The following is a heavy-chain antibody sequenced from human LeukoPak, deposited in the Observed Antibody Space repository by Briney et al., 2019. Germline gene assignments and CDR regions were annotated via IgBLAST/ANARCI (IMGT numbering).Heavy chain of an antibody. J-gene: IGHJ4*02. CDR2: IHDTGST. CDR3: ARFSSGCSTSSCYLTY. Sequence: PSETLSLTCTVSGGSISSYYWSWIRQPPGKGLELIGHIHDTGSTFYNPSLKGRVTISLDPSNNQFSLKLTSMTAADTAVYYCARFSSGCSTSSCYLTYWGQGTLVTVS. CDR1: GGSISSYY. V-gene: IGHV4-59*01. D-gene: IGHD2-2*01.